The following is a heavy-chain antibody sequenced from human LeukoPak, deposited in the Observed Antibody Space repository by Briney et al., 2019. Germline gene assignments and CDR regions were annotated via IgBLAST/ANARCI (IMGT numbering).Heavy chain of an antibody. J-gene: IGHJ4*02. D-gene: IGHD5-12*01. CDR3: AIVDIVATTPGGTGYFDY. CDR2: INWNGGST. V-gene: IGHV3-20*04. Sequence: PGGSLRLSCAASGFTFDDYGMSWVRQAPGKGLEWVSGINWNGGSTGYADSVKGRFTISRDNAKNSLYLQMNSLRAEDTAVYYCAIVDIVATTPGGTGYFDYWGQGTLVTVSS. CDR1: GFTFDDYG.